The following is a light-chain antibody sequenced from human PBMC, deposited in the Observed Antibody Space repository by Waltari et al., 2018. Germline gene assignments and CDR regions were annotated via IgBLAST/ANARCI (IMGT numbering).Light chain of an antibody. CDR1: SSDVGGYNY. Sequence: QSALPQPASVSGSPGQSITISCTGTSSDVGGYNYVPWYQQPPGKAPKLLIFDFTQRPSGVSDRFSGSKSGNTASLTISGLQAEDEADYYCASYPSTSIHVLFGGGTKLTVL. V-gene: IGLV2-14*01. CDR3: ASYPSTSIHVL. J-gene: IGLJ2*01. CDR2: DFT.